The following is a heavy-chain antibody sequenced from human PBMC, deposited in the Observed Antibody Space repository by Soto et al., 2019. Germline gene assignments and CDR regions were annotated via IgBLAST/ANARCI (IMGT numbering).Heavy chain of an antibody. Sequence: GGSLRLSCAASGFTFSSYAMSWVRQAPGKGLEWVSAISSSGGSTYYADSVKGRFTISRDNSKNTLYLQMSSLRAEDTAVYYCAKVIYGSSSLYYFDYWGQGTLVTVSS. V-gene: IGHV3-23*01. CDR2: ISSSGGST. CDR1: GFTFSSYA. J-gene: IGHJ4*02. D-gene: IGHD6-6*01. CDR3: AKVIYGSSSLYYFDY.